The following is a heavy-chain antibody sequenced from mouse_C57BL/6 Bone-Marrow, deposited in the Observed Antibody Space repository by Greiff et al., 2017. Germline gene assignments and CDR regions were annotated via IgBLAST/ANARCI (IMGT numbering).Heavy chain of an antibody. CDR3: ARIYSWYFDV. Sequence: EVKLVESGGDLVKPGGSLKLSCAASGFTFSSYGMSWVRQTPDKRLEWVATISSGGSYTYYPDSVKGRFTLSRDNAKNTLYLQLSSLKSDATAMYYIARIYSWYFDVWGTGTTVTVSS. CDR1: GFTFSSYG. D-gene: IGHD1-1*01. CDR2: ISSGGSYT. V-gene: IGHV5-6*01. J-gene: IGHJ1*03.